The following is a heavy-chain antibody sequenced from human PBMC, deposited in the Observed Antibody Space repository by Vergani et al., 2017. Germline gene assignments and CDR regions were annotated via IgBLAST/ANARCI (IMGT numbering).Heavy chain of an antibody. Sequence: DVHLAESGGGFFQPGGSLRLSCSASGFSFNSYWMHWVRQVPGKGLMWVSRINSDGDSTSYADSVKGRFTISRDNAKNTLYLQMDSQRAEDTAVYYCARDGWELLGYFYYMDVWGEGTTVTVSS. CDR2: INSDGDST. J-gene: IGHJ6*03. V-gene: IGHV3-74*01. CDR1: GFSFNSYW. D-gene: IGHD1-26*01. CDR3: ARDGWELLGYFYYMDV.